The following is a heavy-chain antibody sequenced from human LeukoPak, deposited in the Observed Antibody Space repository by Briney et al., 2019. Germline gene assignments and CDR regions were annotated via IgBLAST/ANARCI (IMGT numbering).Heavy chain of an antibody. CDR3: AKSHYDSSGYYSPLDY. CDR2: FDPEDGET. CDR1: GYTLTELS. J-gene: IGHJ4*02. D-gene: IGHD3-22*01. Sequence: ASVKVSCKVSGYTLTELSMHWVGQAPGKGLEWMGGFDPEDGETIYAQKFQGRVTMTEDTSTDTAYMELSSLRSEDTAVYYCAKSHYDSSGYYSPLDYWGQGTLVTVSS. V-gene: IGHV1-24*01.